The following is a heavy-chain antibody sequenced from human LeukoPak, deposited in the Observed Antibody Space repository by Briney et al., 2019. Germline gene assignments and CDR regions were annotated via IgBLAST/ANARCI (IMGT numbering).Heavy chain of an antibody. CDR1: GFTFSSYG. V-gene: IGHV3-30*03. Sequence: GGSLRLSCAASGFTFSSYGMPWVRQAPGKGLEWVAVISYDGSNKYYADSVKGRFTISRDNSKNTLYLQMNSLRAEDTAVYYCAALAYCGGDCRNDAFDIWGQRTMVTVSS. J-gene: IGHJ3*02. D-gene: IGHD2-21*02. CDR3: AALAYCGGDCRNDAFDI. CDR2: ISYDGSNK.